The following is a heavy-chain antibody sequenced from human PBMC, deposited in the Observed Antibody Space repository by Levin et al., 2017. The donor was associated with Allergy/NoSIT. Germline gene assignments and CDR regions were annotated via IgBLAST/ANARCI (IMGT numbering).Heavy chain of an antibody. V-gene: IGHV3-9*01. CDR2: ISWNSGSI. CDR1: GFTFDDYA. CDR3: AKDPGPGVPGVYGMDV. J-gene: IGHJ6*02. Sequence: SLKISCAASGFTFDDYAMHWVRQAPGKGLEWVSGISWNSGSIGYADSVKGRFTISRDNAKNSLYLQMNSLRAEDTALYYCAKDPGPGVPGVYGMDVWGQGTTVTVSS. D-gene: IGHD1-14*01.